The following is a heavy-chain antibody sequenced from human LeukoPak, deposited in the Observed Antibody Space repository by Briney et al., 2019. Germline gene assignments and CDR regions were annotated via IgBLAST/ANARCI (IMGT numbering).Heavy chain of an antibody. CDR3: AREEGYGAFDI. J-gene: IGHJ3*02. V-gene: IGHV4-59*11. Sequence: SETLSLTCTVSGVSISSHYWSWIRQPPGKGLEWIGYIYYSGSTNYNPSLKSRVTISVDTSKNQFSLKLSSVTAADTAVYYCAREEGYGAFDIWGQGTMVTVSS. CDR1: GVSISSHY. CDR2: IYYSGST. D-gene: IGHD5-18*01.